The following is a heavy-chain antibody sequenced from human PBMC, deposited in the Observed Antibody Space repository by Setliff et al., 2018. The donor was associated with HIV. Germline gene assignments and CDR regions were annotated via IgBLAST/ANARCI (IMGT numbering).Heavy chain of an antibody. CDR1: GYTLTELS. CDR3: ARGGSGGVLQFS. V-gene: IGHV1-24*01. Sequence: ASVKVSCKVSGYTLTELSRHWVRQAPGKGLEWMGGFDPEDGNTIYAQKFQGRVTMTADTSTDTAYMELSSLRSEDTAVYYCARGGSGGVLQFSWGQGTLVTVSS. CDR2: FDPEDGNT. J-gene: IGHJ5*02. D-gene: IGHD3-3*01.